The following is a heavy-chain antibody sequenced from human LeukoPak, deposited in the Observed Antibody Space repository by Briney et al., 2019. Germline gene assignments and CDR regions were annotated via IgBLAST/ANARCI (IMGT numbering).Heavy chain of an antibody. Sequence: PGGSLRLSCAASGFTFSSYSTNWVRQAPGKGLEWISYVTSSSSTIYYADSVKGRFTISRDNSKNTLYLQMNSLRAEDTAVYYCAKDRGSYFVVVPAALDYWGQGTLVTVSS. CDR1: GFTFSSYS. V-gene: IGHV3-48*01. D-gene: IGHD2-2*01. CDR2: VTSSSSTI. J-gene: IGHJ4*02. CDR3: AKDRGSYFVVVPAALDY.